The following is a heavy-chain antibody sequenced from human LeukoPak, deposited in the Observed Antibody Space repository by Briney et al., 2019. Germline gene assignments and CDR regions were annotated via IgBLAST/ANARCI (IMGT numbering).Heavy chain of an antibody. CDR1: GFSFSTYE. D-gene: IGHD3-3*01. Sequence: GGSLRLSCAASGFSFSTYEMNWARQVPGKGLEWGSYIETSGNTIHYADSVKGRFTMSRDNAKKSLYLQMNSLRGEDTAVYYCARNGFWSGNYHYYGMDVWGQGTTVTVSS. J-gene: IGHJ6*02. CDR2: IETSGNTI. V-gene: IGHV3-48*03. CDR3: ARNGFWSGNYHYYGMDV.